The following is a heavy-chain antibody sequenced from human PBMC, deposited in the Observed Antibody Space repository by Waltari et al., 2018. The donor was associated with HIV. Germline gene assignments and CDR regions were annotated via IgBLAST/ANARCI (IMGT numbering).Heavy chain of an antibody. V-gene: IGHV4-39*01. CDR2: VYSTGGA. J-gene: IGHJ2*01. D-gene: IGHD1-26*01. Sequence: QLQLQESGPGLVKPSETLSLTCTVSGGSVSSSSYFWGWIRQPPVKGLEWIGWVYSTGGAYYSPSLKSRVTISVDTAKNQFSLKVTSVTDADTAVYYCERHALRVGAAYWNFDLWGRGTLVTVSS. CDR1: GGSVSSSSYF. CDR3: ERHALRVGAAYWNFDL.